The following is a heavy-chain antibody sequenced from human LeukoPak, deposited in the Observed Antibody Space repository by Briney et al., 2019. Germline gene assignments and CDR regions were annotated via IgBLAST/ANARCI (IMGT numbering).Heavy chain of an antibody. CDR3: AINYDFWSGYYIFDY. V-gene: IGHV1-18*01. CDR2: ISAYNGNT. CDR1: GYTFTSYG. D-gene: IGHD3-3*01. Sequence: ASVKVSCKASGYTFTSYGISWVRQAPGQGLEWMGWISAYNGNTNYAQKLQGRVTTTTDTSTSTAYMELRSLRSDDTAVYYCAINYDFWSGYYIFDYWGQGTLVTVSS. J-gene: IGHJ4*02.